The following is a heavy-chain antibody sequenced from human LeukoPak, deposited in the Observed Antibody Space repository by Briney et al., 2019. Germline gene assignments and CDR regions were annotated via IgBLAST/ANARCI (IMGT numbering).Heavy chain of an antibody. CDR3: AKLAEDAFDI. D-gene: IGHD6-25*01. Sequence: GGSLRLSCAASGFTFSSYGMHWVRQAPGKGLEWVAVISYDGSNKYYADSVKGRFTISRDNSKNTLYPQMNSLRAEDTAVYYCAKLAEDAFDIWGQGTMVTVSS. J-gene: IGHJ3*02. V-gene: IGHV3-30*18. CDR1: GFTFSSYG. CDR2: ISYDGSNK.